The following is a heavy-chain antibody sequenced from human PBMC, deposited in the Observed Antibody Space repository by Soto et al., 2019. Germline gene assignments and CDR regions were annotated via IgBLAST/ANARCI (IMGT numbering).Heavy chain of an antibody. V-gene: IGHV3-30*18. J-gene: IGHJ6*02. CDR1: GFTVSSYV. CDR2: ISYDGSNK. CDR3: AKVTGYCSSSSCSREYYYYYGLDV. Sequence: PGGALRRSWAASGFTVSSYVMHWVRQAPGKGLEWVAVISYDGSNKYYGDSVKGRFTISRDNPKNTLYLQMNSLRTEDTAVYYCAKVTGYCSSSSCSREYYYYYGLDVWGRGTTVTVSS. D-gene: IGHD2-2*01.